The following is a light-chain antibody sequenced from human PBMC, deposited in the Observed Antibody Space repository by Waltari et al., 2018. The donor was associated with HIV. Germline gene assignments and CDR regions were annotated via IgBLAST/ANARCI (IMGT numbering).Light chain of an antibody. CDR1: QSVLYKSNIKNH. Sequence: DIVMTQSPDSLPVSLGERATITCKSSQSVLYKSNIKNHLAWYQHKAGQPPKLLIYCASVRESGVPARFSGSGSGTDFTLTISSLQAEDVAVYYCQQYYGDIWTFGQGTKVEIK. V-gene: IGKV4-1*01. CDR2: CAS. J-gene: IGKJ1*01. CDR3: QQYYGDIWT.